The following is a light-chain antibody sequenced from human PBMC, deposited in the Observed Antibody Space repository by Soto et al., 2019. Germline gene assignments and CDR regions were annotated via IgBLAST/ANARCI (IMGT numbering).Light chain of an antibody. CDR1: QSVSSGY. J-gene: IGKJ2*01. CDR2: GAS. CDR3: QQYGTSPSYT. V-gene: IGKV3-20*01. Sequence: EMVLTQSPGTLSLSPGERATLSCRASQSVSSGYLAWYQQKPGQAPRLIIYGASTRATGIPDRFSGSGSGTDFSLTISRLVPEDFAVYYCQQYGTSPSYTFGQGTKLEIK.